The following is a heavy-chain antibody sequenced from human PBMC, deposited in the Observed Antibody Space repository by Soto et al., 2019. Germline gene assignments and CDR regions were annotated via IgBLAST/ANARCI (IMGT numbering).Heavy chain of an antibody. CDR2: IIPIFGTA. Sequence: QVQLVQSGAEVKKPGSSVKVSCKASGGTFSSYAISWVRQAPGQGLEWMGGIIPIFGTANYAQKFQGRVMIHAXXSTSTDYMELSSLRSEDTAVYYCARDGGGNDGFDYWGQGTLVTVSS. J-gene: IGHJ4*02. V-gene: IGHV1-69*12. CDR3: ARDGGGNDGFDY. D-gene: IGHD2-15*01. CDR1: GGTFSSYA.